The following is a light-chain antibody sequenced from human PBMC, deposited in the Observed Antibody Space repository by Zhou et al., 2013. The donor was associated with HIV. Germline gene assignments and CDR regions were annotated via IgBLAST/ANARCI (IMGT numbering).Light chain of an antibody. CDR3: QQRSHWPPT. CDR2: GAS. CDR1: QSVSSSS. J-gene: IGKJ2*01. Sequence: ENVLTQSPGTLSLSPGERATLSCRASQSVSSSSLAWYQQKPGQAPRLLIYGASSRATGIPGRFSGSGSGTDFTLAINSLEPEDFAVYYCQQRSHWPPTFGQGTKLDIK. V-gene: IGKV3D-20*02.